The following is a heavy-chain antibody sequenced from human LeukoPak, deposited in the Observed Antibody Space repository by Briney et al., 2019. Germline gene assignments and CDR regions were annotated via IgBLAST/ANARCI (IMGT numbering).Heavy chain of an antibody. CDR1: GGSISTYY. CDR2: SDYSGST. V-gene: IGHV4-59*08. J-gene: IGHJ6*02. CDR3: ARQGHKLTLVDYYGMDV. Sequence: SETLSLTCTVSGGSISTYYWSWIRQPPGKGLEWIGYSDYSGSTSYNPSLKSRVTISVDRSKNQFSLKLSSVTAADTAVYYCARQGHKLTLVDYYGMDVWGQGTTVTVSS. D-gene: IGHD1-26*01.